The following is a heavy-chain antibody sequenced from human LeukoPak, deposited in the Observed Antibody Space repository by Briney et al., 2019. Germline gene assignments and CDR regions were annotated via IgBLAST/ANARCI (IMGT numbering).Heavy chain of an antibody. V-gene: IGHV3-21*01. J-gene: IGHJ4*02. CDR3: ARVAPHVDY. CDR2: ISTGSNYI. Sequence: GGSLRLSCAASGFTFRTYTMHWVRQAPGKGLEWVSSISTGSNYIYYADSVKGRFTISRDNAKNSLYLQMNSLRAEDTAVYYCARVAPHVDYWGQGTLVTVSS. CDR1: GFTFRTYT.